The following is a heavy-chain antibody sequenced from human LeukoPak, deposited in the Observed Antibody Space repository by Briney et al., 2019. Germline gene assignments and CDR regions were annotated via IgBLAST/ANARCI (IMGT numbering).Heavy chain of an antibody. CDR1: GGSISSYY. Sequence: SETLSLTCTVSGGSISSYYWSWIRQPPGKGLEWIGYIYYSGSTDYNPSLKSRVTISVDTSKNQFSLKLSSVTAADTAVYYCARHVFSGDYIDYWGQGTLVTVSS. V-gene: IGHV4-59*08. D-gene: IGHD3-10*01. CDR2: IYYSGST. CDR3: ARHVFSGDYIDY. J-gene: IGHJ4*02.